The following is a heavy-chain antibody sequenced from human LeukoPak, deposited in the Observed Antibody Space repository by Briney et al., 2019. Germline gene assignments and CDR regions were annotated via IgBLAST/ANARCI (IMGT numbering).Heavy chain of an antibody. CDR2: IIPIFGTA. CDR1: GGTFSSYA. CDR3: AKDRAGYYYRDWFDP. D-gene: IGHD3-22*01. V-gene: IGHV1-69*05. J-gene: IGHJ5*02. Sequence: SVKVSCKASGGTFSSYAISWVRQAPGQGLEWMGRIIPIFGTANYAQKFQGRVTITTDESTSTAYMELSSLRSEDTAVYYCAKDRAGYYYRDWFDPWGQGTLVTVSS.